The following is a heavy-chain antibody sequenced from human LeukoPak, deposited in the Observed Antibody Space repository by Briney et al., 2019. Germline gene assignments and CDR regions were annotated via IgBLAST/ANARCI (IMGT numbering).Heavy chain of an antibody. CDR3: ARCSDSISQVDD. Sequence: GGSLRLSCAASGFTFSSYSMNWVRQAPGKGLEWVSSISSSSSYIYYADSVKGRFTISRDNAKNSLYLQMNGLRAEDTAVYYCARCSDSISQVDDWGKGTTVTVSS. CDR1: GFTFSSYS. V-gene: IGHV3-21*01. CDR2: ISSSSSYI. J-gene: IGHJ6*04. D-gene: IGHD3-3*02.